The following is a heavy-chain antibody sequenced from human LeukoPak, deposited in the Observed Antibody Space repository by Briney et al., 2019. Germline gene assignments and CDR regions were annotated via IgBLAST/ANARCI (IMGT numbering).Heavy chain of an antibody. D-gene: IGHD6-19*01. J-gene: IGHJ1*01. CDR2: MNPNSGNT. V-gene: IGHV1-8*01. CDR3: ARRVGSGWPVQH. CDR1: GYTFSSYD. Sequence: ASVKVSCKASGYTFSSYDINWVRQATGQGLEWMGWMNPNSGNTGYAQKFQGRLNMTRNTSIDTAYMELSSLRSDDAAVYYCARRVGSGWPVQHWGQGTLVTVSS.